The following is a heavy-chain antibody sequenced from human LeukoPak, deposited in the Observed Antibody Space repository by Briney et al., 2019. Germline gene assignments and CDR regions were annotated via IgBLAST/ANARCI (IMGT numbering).Heavy chain of an antibody. CDR3: ARSYSSPNWFDP. D-gene: IGHD6-13*01. Sequence: GGSLRLSCAASGFTFSQYWMSWVRQAPGKGLEWVANIKQDGSEKYYEDSVKGRFTISRDNAKNSLYLQMNSLRAEDTAVYYCARSYSSPNWFDPWGQGTLVTVSS. CDR2: IKQDGSEK. V-gene: IGHV3-7*03. CDR1: GFTFSQYW. J-gene: IGHJ5*02.